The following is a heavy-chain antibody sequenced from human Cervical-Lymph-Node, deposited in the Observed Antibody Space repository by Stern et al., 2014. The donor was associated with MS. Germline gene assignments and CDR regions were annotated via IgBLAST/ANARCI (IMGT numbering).Heavy chain of an antibody. CDR3: ASSLVASGH. D-gene: IGHD2-8*02. Sequence: VQLVESGAEVKKPGSSVKVSCKASGGTFTTHPITWWRQAPGQGLEWMGGIIPFLNTTNYAQKIQGRSTINADKSTGTTYMEISSLRSDDTAVYYCASSLVASGHWGQGTLVIVS. J-gene: IGHJ4*02. CDR1: GGTFTTHP. CDR2: IIPFLNTT. V-gene: IGHV1-69*06.